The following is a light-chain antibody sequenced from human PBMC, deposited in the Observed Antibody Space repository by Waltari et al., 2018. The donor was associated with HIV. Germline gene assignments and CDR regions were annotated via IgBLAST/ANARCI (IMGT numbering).Light chain of an antibody. CDR3: QQSYSIPKV. J-gene: IGKJ4*01. CDR2: AAS. CDR1: QSISSY. Sequence: DIQMTQSPYSLSASVGDRVTITCRASQSISSYVNWYQQKPGKAPKLLIYAASSLQSGVPSRFSGSGSGTDFTLTISSLQPEDIATYYCQQSYSIPKVFGGGTKVEIK. V-gene: IGKV1-39*01.